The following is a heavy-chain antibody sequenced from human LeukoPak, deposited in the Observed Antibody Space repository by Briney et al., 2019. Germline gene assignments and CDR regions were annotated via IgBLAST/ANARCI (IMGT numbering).Heavy chain of an antibody. V-gene: IGHV3-48*03. CDR2: ISSSGSTI. CDR1: GFTFSSYE. Sequence: GGSLRLSCAASGFTFSSYEMNWVRQAPGKGLEWVSYISSSGSTIYYADSVKGRFTTSRDNSKNTLYLQMNSLRAEDTAVYYCAKTPKMGARHRSFDYWGQGTLVTVSS. D-gene: IGHD1-26*01. CDR3: AKTPKMGARHRSFDY. J-gene: IGHJ4*02.